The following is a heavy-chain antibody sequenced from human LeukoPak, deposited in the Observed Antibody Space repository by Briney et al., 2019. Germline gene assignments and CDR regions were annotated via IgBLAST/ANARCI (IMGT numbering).Heavy chain of an antibody. CDR3: ARGRRDGYNYPIGDY. Sequence: GGSLRLSCAASGFTFSSYGIHWVRQAPGKGLEYVSAISSNGGSTYYANSVKGRFTISRDNSKNTLYLQMGSLRAEDMAVYYCARGRRDGYNYPIGDYWGQGTLVTVSS. J-gene: IGHJ4*02. CDR1: GFTFSSYG. CDR2: ISSNGGST. D-gene: IGHD5-24*01. V-gene: IGHV3-64*01.